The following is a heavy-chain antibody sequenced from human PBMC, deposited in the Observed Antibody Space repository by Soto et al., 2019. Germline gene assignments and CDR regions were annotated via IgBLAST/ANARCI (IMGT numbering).Heavy chain of an antibody. CDR1: GFTFSTYA. Sequence: GGSLRLSCAASGFTFSTYAMTWVRQAPGKGLEWVSIISSSGDGTYYVDSVKGRFTISRDNSRNTLSLQMNSLGAEDTAVYYCAKNGDFWSWGMDVWGQGTTVTVSS. D-gene: IGHD3-3*01. CDR2: ISSSGDGT. V-gene: IGHV3-23*01. CDR3: AKNGDFWSWGMDV. J-gene: IGHJ6*02.